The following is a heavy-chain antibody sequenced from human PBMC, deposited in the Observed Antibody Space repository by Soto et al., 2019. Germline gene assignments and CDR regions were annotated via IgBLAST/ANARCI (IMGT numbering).Heavy chain of an antibody. CDR2: ISSSRSYR. Sequence: EVQLVESGGGLVKPGGSLRLSCAASEFTFSSYSMNWVRQAPGKGLEWVSSISSSRSYRYYADSVKGRFTIYRDNAKNALYLQMNSLRAADTAVDDWAILTSYDSSGYYFYWGQGTLVTVSS. CDR3: AILTSYDSSGYYFY. V-gene: IGHV3-21*01. J-gene: IGHJ4*02. D-gene: IGHD3-22*01. CDR1: EFTFSSYS.